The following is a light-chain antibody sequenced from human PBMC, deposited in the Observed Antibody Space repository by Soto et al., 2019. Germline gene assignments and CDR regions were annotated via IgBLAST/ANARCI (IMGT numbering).Light chain of an antibody. V-gene: IGLV2-11*01. CDR2: DVS. J-gene: IGLJ2*01. CDR3: CSYAGNYVV. Sequence: QSALTQPRSVSGSPGQSVTISCTGTSSDVGSYNYVSWYQHHPGKAPNLMIYDVSKRPSGVPDRFSGSKSGNTASLTISGLQAEDEANYYCCSYAGNYVVFGGGTKVTVL. CDR1: SSDVGSYNY.